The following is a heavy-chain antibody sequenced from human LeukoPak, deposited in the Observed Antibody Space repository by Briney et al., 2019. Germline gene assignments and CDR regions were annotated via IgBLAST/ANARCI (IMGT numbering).Heavy chain of an antibody. CDR1: GFTFSSYD. CDR3: ARVASAAGNSGGLDY. J-gene: IGHJ4*02. V-gene: IGHV3-13*01. CDR2: IGTAGDT. Sequence: PGGSLRLSCAASGFTFSSYDMHWVRQATGKGLEWVSAIGTAGDTYYPGSVKGRFTISRENAKNSLYLQMNSLRAGDTAVYYCARVASAAGNSGGLDYWGQGTLVTVSS. D-gene: IGHD6-13*01.